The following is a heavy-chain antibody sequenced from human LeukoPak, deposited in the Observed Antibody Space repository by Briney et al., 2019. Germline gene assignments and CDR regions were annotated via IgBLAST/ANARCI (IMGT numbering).Heavy chain of an antibody. CDR2: INPNSGGT. Sequence: SVKVSCKASGYTFTGYYMHWVRQAPGQGLEWMGWINPNSGGTNYAQKFQGRVTMTRDTSISTAYMELSRLRSDDTAVYYCARTFGNILTGYYPDYWGQGTLVTVSS. CDR3: ARTFGNILTGYYPDY. CDR1: GYTFTGYY. J-gene: IGHJ4*02. V-gene: IGHV1-2*02. D-gene: IGHD3-9*01.